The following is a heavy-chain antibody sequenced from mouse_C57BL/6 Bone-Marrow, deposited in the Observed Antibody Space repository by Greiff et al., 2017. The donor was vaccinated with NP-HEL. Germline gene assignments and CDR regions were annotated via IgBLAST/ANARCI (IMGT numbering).Heavy chain of an antibody. Sequence: EVHLVESGGDLVKPGGSLKLSCAASGFTFSSYGMSWVRQTPDKRLEWVATISSGGSYTYYPDSVKGRFTISRDNAKNTLYLQMSSLKSEDTAMYYCARRILRYSWYFDVWGTGTTVTVSS. CDR3: ARRILRYSWYFDV. J-gene: IGHJ1*03. D-gene: IGHD1-1*01. V-gene: IGHV5-6*01. CDR2: ISSGGSYT. CDR1: GFTFSSYG.